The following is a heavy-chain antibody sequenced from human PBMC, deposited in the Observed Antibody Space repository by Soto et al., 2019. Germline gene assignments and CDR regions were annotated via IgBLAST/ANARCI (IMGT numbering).Heavy chain of an antibody. CDR3: AKGSSTIPFDY. D-gene: IGHD2-2*01. CDR2: ISGSGDST. Sequence: GGSLRLSCAASGFTFNNYAVSWVRQAPGKGLEWVSAISGSGDSTYYADSVKGRFAISRDNSKNTLYLQMNSLRAEDTAVYYCAKGSSTIPFDYWGQGTLVTVSS. J-gene: IGHJ4*02. CDR1: GFTFNNYA. V-gene: IGHV3-23*01.